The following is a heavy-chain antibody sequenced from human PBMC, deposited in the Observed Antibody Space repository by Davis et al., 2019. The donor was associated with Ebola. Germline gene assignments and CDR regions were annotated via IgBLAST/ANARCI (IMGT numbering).Heavy chain of an antibody. CDR2: IAYDESNK. CDR1: GFTFSSYG. D-gene: IGHD1-1*01. Sequence: PGGSLRLSCAASGFTFSSYGMHWVRQAPGKGLEWVAFIAYDESNKYYADSVEGRFTISRDNSRNTVYLQMNSLRPEDTAMYFCAKAHIVGTEGWFDPWGQGTLVTVSS. CDR3: AKAHIVGTEGWFDP. V-gene: IGHV3-30*02. J-gene: IGHJ5*02.